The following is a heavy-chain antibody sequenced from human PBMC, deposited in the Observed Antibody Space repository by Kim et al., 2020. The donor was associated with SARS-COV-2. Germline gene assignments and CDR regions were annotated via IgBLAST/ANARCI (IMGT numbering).Heavy chain of an antibody. V-gene: IGHV4-39*01. Sequence: TSYNPSLKSRVTISVDTSKNQFSLNLSSVTAADTALYYCGRTIAVAGNDYWGQGTPVTASS. CDR3: GRTIAVAGNDY. D-gene: IGHD6-19*01. J-gene: IGHJ4*02. CDR2: T.